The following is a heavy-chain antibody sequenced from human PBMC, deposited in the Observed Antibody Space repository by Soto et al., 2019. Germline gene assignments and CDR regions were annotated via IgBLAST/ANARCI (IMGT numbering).Heavy chain of an antibody. J-gene: IGHJ4*02. Sequence: EVQLLESGGGLVQPGGSLRLSCAASGFTFSSYAMSWVRQAPGKGLEWVSAISGSGGSTYYADSVKGRFTISRDNSKNTLYLQMNRLRAADTAVYYCAKPILRGYSYGYDYWGQGTLVTVSS. CDR2: ISGSGGST. V-gene: IGHV3-23*01. CDR3: AKPILRGYSYGYDY. CDR1: GFTFSSYA. D-gene: IGHD5-18*01.